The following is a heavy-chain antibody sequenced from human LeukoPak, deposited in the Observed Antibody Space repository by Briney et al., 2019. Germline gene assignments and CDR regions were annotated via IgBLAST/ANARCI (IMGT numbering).Heavy chain of an antibody. Sequence: GGSLRLSCAASGYTFSSYSMNWVRQAPGKGLEWVSSISSSSSYIYYADSVKGRFTISRDNAKNSLYLQMNSLRAEDTAVYYCARIDLLAGTDYWGQGTLVTVSS. D-gene: IGHD6-19*01. J-gene: IGHJ4*02. CDR3: ARIDLLAGTDY. CDR1: GYTFSSYS. V-gene: IGHV3-21*01. CDR2: ISSSSSYI.